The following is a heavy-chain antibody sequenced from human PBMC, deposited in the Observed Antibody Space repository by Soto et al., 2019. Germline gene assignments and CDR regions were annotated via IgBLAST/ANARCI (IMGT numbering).Heavy chain of an antibody. Sequence: EVQLVESGGGLVKPGGSLRLSCAASGFTFSSYSMNWVRQAPGKGLEWVSSISSSSSYIYYADSVKVRFTISRDNAENSLYLQMNSLRAEDTAVYYCASVGSSTSCYYYYYMEVWGKGTTVTGSS. J-gene: IGHJ6*03. CDR1: GFTFSSYS. CDR2: ISSSSSYI. D-gene: IGHD2-2*01. V-gene: IGHV3-21*01. CDR3: ASVGSSTSCYYYYYMEV.